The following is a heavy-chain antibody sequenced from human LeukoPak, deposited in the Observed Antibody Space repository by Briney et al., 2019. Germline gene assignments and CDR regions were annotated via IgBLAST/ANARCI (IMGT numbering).Heavy chain of an antibody. V-gene: IGHV4-59*01. D-gene: IGHD2-21*02. CDR3: ASANCAGDCYPNY. J-gene: IGHJ4*02. CDR2: IYYSGST. Sequence: IGYIYYSGSTNYNPSLKSRVTISVDTSKNQFSLKLSSVTAADTAVYYCASANCAGDCYPNYWGQGTLVTVSS.